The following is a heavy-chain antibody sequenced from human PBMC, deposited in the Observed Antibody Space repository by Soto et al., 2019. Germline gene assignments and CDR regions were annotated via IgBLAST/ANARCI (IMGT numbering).Heavy chain of an antibody. D-gene: IGHD7-27*01. CDR3: ARVWGPGTHPSPTYYFDY. CDR2: TYYRSKWYN. CDR1: GDSVSSNRAA. Sequence: SQTLSLTCAISGDSVSSNRAAWNWIRQSPSRGLEWLGRTYYRSKWYNDYAVSVKSRITINPDKSKNQFSLKLSSVTAADTAVYYCARVWGPGTHPSPTYYFDYWGQGTLVTVSS. J-gene: IGHJ4*02. V-gene: IGHV6-1*01.